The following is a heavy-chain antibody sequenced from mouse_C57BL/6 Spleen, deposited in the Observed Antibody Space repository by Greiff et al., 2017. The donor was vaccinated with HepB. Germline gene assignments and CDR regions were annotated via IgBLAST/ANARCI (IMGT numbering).Heavy chain of an antibody. CDR2: IDPSDSYT. D-gene: IGHD1-1*01. CDR1: GYTFTSYW. CDR3: ARRGSSLDWYFDV. Sequence: VQLQQPGAELVMPGASVKLSCKASGYTFTSYWMHWVKQRPGQGLEWIGEIDPSDSYTNYNQKFKGKSTLTVDKSSSTAYMQLSSLTSEDSAVYYCARRGSSLDWYFDVWGTGTTVTVSS. J-gene: IGHJ1*03. V-gene: IGHV1-69*01.